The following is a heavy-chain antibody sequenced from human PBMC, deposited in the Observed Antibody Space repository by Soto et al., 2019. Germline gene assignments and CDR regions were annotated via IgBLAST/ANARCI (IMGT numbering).Heavy chain of an antibody. CDR1: GGSISSGGYY. V-gene: IGHV4-31*03. J-gene: IGHJ6*02. Sequence: QVQLQESGPGLVKPSQTLSLTCTVSGGSISSGGYYWSWIRQHPGKGLEWIGYIYYSGRTYYNPSLKSRVTISVDTSKNQFSLKLSAVTAADTAVYYCARDLVKNPERNHYYYGMDVWGQGTTVTVSS. CDR3: ARDLVKNPERNHYYYGMDV. CDR2: IYYSGRT.